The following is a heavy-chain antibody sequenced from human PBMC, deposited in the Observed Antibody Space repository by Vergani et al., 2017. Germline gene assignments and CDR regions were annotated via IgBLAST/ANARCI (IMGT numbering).Heavy chain of an antibody. Sequence: DVHLAESGGGFFQPGGSLRLSCSASGFSFNSYWMHWVRQVPGKGLLWVSRINSDGSSTSYADSVKGRFTISRDNAKNTLYLQMNSLRAEDTAVYYCAGGVGATSIDYWGQGTLVTVSS. CDR2: INSDGSST. V-gene: IGHV3-74*01. CDR1: GFSFNSYW. CDR3: AGGVGATSIDY. J-gene: IGHJ4*02. D-gene: IGHD1-26*01.